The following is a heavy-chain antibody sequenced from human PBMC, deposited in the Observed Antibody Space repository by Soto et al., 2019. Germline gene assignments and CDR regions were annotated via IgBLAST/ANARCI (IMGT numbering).Heavy chain of an antibody. D-gene: IGHD3-10*01. CDR3: ASYYSVSGPHEDVFDI. CDR1: GFTFSTYA. CDR2: ISGSGDST. V-gene: IGHV3-23*01. Sequence: GGSLRLSCTASGFTFSTYAMTWVRQAPGKGLEWVSAISGSGDSTYYADSVEGRFTISRDNSKNTLYLQMNSLRAEDTALYYCASYYSVSGPHEDVFDIWGQGTMVTVSS. J-gene: IGHJ3*02.